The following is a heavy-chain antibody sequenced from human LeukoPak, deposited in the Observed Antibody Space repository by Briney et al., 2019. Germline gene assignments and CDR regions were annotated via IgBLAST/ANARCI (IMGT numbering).Heavy chain of an antibody. CDR2: IIPISGTA. Sequence: SVKVSCKASGGTFSSYAISWVRQAPGQGLEWMGGIIPISGTANYAQKFQGRVTITADKSTSTAYMELSSLRSDDTAVYYCASTNSITGTTLDYWGQGTLVTVSS. D-gene: IGHD1-20*01. J-gene: IGHJ4*02. V-gene: IGHV1-69*06. CDR1: GGTFSSYA. CDR3: ASTNSITGTTLDY.